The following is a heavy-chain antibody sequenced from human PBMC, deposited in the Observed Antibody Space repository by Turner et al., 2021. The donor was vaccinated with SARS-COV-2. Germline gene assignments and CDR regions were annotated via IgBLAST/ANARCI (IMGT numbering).Heavy chain of an antibody. D-gene: IGHD1-1*01. CDR3: ARDRVQLGPVGMDV. J-gene: IGHJ6*02. CDR2: IYTSEST. CDR1: GGSISSDY. V-gene: IGHV4-4*07. Sequence: QVQLQESGPGLVKPSETLSLTCTVSGGSISSDYWSWTRQPAGKGLEWIGRIYTSESTNYNPSLKSRVTMSVDTSKNQFSLKLSSVTAADTAVYYCARDRVQLGPVGMDVWGQGTTVTVSS.